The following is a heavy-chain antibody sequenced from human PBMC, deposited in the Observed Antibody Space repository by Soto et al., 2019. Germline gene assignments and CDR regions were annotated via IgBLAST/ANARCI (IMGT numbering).Heavy chain of an antibody. CDR2: IYPGDSDT. CDR3: ARLSTSVMATIPGDY. CDR1: GYSFTSYW. Sequence: GESLKISCKGSGYSFTSYWIGWVRQMPGKGLEWMGIIYPGDSDTRYSPSFQGQVTISADKSISTAYLQWSSLKASDTAMYYCARLSTSVMATIPGDYWGQGTLVTVSS. V-gene: IGHV5-51*01. D-gene: IGHD5-12*01. J-gene: IGHJ4*02.